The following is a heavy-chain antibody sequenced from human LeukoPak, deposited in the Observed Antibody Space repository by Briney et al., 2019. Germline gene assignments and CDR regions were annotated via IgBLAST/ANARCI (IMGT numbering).Heavy chain of an antibody. V-gene: IGHV3-74*01. Sequence: PGGSLRLSCAPSGFTFSSYWMHWVRQAPGKGLVWVSRINSDGSSTSYADSVKGRFTISRDNAKNTLYLQMNSLRVEDTAVYYCARGTGYSVFDIWGQGTMVTVSS. CDR1: GFTFSSYW. D-gene: IGHD1-26*01. J-gene: IGHJ3*02. CDR2: INSDGSST. CDR3: ARGTGYSVFDI.